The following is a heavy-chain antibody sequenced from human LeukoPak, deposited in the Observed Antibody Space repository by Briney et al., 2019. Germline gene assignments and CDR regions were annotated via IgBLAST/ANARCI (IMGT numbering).Heavy chain of an antibody. CDR3: AGFFDDFWSGYQDY. D-gene: IGHD3-3*01. CDR2: MNPNSGNT. CDR1: GYTFTSYD. J-gene: IGHJ4*02. Sequence: ASVKVSCKASGYTFTSYDINWVRQATGQGLEWMGWMNPNSGNTGYAQKFQGRVTMTRHTSISTAYMELSSLRSEDTAVYYCAGFFDDFWSGYQDYWGQGTLVTVSS. V-gene: IGHV1-8*01.